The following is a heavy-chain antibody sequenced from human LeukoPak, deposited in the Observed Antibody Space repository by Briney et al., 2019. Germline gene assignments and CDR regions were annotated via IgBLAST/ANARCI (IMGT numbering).Heavy chain of an antibody. CDR2: IYSSGST. D-gene: IGHD4-17*01. Sequence: SETLSLTCTVSGGSISSGVYYWSWIRQHPGKGLEWIGNIYSSGSTYYNPSLKSRVTISVDSSKNQFSLKLSSVTVADTAVYYCARGRSYGGGDWGQGTLVTVSS. V-gene: IGHV4-31*03. J-gene: IGHJ4*02. CDR1: GGSISSGVYY. CDR3: ARGRSYGGGD.